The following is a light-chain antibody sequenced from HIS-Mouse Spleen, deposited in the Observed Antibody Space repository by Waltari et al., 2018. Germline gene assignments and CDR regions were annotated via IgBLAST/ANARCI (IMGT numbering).Light chain of an antibody. CDR2: EDS. CDR3: YSTDSSGNHSV. J-gene: IGLJ2*01. CDR1: ALPKKY. Sequence: SYELTQPPSVSVSPGQTARITCPGDALPKKYAYWYQQTSGQAPVLVIYEDSKRPSGIPGRFSGSSSGTMATWTSSGAKVEDEADYYCYSTDSSGNHSVFGGGTKLTVL. V-gene: IGLV3-10*01.